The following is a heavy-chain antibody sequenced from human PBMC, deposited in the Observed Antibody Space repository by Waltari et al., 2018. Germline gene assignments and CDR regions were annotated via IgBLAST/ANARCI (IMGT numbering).Heavy chain of an antibody. J-gene: IGHJ3*02. CDR1: GFTLSSFW. CDR3: ARLSSSWNEKGAFDI. Sequence: EVQLVESGGGLVQPGGSLRLSCGGAGFTLSSFWMSWVRQDPGKGLDWVANMNRDGSETYYVDSVKGRFTISRDNAKNSLYLEMNTLRVEDTAIYYCARLSSSWNEKGAFDIWGQGTMVTVSS. D-gene: IGHD6-13*01. V-gene: IGHV3-7*01. CDR2: MNRDGSET.